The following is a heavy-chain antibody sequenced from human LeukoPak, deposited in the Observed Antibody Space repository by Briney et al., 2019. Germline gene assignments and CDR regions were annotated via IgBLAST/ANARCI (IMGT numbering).Heavy chain of an antibody. CDR3: ARDTPQHLKRFDY. CDR2: INPYNGRT. V-gene: IGHV1-18*01. Sequence: KVSCKASGYTLDRLGISWVRQAPGQGLEWLGWINPYNGRTIFGEKFQGRVIMTTDTSTSTVYMELTSLRSDDTAVYFCARDTPQHLKRFDYWGQGTLVTVSS. J-gene: IGHJ4*02. CDR1: GYTLDRLG.